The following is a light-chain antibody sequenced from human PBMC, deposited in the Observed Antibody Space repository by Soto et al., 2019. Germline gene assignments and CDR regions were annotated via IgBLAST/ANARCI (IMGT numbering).Light chain of an antibody. Sequence: DILLTQSPSTLSVSVGDRVTLTCRASQSVSCCLAWYQQTPEKAPKLLIYQTSTVQGRVPSRFSGSGAGTEFTLTISSLQPDDSTTYYCQQYSRYRTFGQGTKVDIK. CDR2: QTS. J-gene: IGKJ1*01. CDR3: QQYSRYRT. V-gene: IGKV1-5*03. CDR1: QSVSCC.